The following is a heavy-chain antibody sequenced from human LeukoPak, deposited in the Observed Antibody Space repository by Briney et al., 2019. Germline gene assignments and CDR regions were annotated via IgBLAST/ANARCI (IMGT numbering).Heavy chain of an antibody. Sequence: QPGGSLRLSCAASGFTFSSYGMHWVRQAPGKGLEWEAVISYDGSNKYYADSVKGRFTISRDNSKNTLYLQMNSLRAEDTAVYYCAKAIGYSSGRGHKGSYYYYGMDVWGQGTTVTVSS. CDR2: ISYDGSNK. CDR1: GFTFSSYG. D-gene: IGHD6-25*01. CDR3: AKAIGYSSGRGHKGSYYYYGMDV. J-gene: IGHJ6*02. V-gene: IGHV3-30*18.